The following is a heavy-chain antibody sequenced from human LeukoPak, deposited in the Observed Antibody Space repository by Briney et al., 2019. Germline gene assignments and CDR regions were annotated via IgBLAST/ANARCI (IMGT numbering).Heavy chain of an antibody. Sequence: GGSLRLSCAASGFTFSSYAMSWVRQAPGKGLEWVSAIRGSGGSTYYADSVKGRFTISRDNAKNSLYLQMNSLRAEDTALYYCAKDKDYGGNSCYLDYWGQGTLVTVSS. CDR3: AKDKDYGGNSCYLDY. J-gene: IGHJ4*02. CDR1: GFTFSSYA. D-gene: IGHD4-23*01. V-gene: IGHV3-23*01. CDR2: IRGSGGST.